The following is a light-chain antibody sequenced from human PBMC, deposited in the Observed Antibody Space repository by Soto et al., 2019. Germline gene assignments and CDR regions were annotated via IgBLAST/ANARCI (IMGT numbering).Light chain of an antibody. CDR2: GAS. V-gene: IGKV3-20*01. Sequence: EIVLTQSPGTLSLSPGERATLSCRASQSVSSSYLAWYQQKPGQAPRLLIYGASSMATGIPDRFSGSGSGTDFTLTISRLEPEDFAVYYCQQYGSSSLWTFGQGTKVEIK. J-gene: IGKJ1*01. CDR1: QSVSSSY. CDR3: QQYGSSSLWT.